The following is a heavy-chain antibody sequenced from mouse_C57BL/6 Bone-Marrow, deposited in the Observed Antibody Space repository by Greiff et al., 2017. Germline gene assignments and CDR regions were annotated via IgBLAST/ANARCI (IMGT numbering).Heavy chain of an antibody. D-gene: IGHD3-3*01. CDR2: IYPGSGNT. CDR3: ARRGGDENY. CDR1: GYTFTSYG. J-gene: IGHJ3*01. V-gene: IGHV1-81*01. Sequence: VQLQRSGAGLAGPGASVKLSCKASGYTFTSYGVSWVQQRTGQGLEWIGEIYPGSGNTYYNEKFKGKATLTADKCSSTADMVLRSRTSEESAVYFCARRGGDENYWGQGTLVTVSA.